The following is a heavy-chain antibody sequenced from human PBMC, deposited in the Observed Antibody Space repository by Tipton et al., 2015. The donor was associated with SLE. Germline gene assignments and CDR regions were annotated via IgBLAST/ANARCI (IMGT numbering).Heavy chain of an antibody. Sequence: LRLSCTVSGDSITSFNQYWGWIRQPPGQRLEYLASLYHSGDTYYNPSLRSRLSISMDTSKNQFSLRLRSVTAADTAVYYCVRINSGASRLFDYWGQGMLVAVSS. J-gene: IGHJ4*02. CDR3: VRINSGASRLFDY. D-gene: IGHD1-26*01. CDR1: GDSITSFNQY. CDR2: LYHSGDT. V-gene: IGHV4-39*07.